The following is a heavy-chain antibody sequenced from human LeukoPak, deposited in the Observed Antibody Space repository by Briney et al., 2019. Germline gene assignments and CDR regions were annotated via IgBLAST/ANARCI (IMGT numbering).Heavy chain of an antibody. J-gene: IGHJ3*02. V-gene: IGHV4-39*01. CDR3: ARRSSGYYDAFDI. Sequence: SETLSLTCTVSGGSISSSQYYWGWIRQPPGKGLEWIGSIYYSGSTYYNPSLKCRVSISVDTSKNQFSLRLSSVTAADTAVYSCARRSSGYYDAFDIWGLGTMVTVSS. CDR1: GGSISSSQYY. D-gene: IGHD3-22*01. CDR2: IYYSGST.